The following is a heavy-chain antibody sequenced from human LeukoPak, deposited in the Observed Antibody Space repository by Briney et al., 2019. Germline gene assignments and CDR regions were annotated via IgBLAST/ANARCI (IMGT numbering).Heavy chain of an antibody. Sequence: SETLSLTCTVSGGSISSSSYYWGWIRQPPGKGLEWIGYIYYSGSTNYNPSLKSRVTISVDTSKNQFSLKLSSVTAADTAVYYCARHISRRYDFWSGYSDWFDPWGQGTLVTVSS. CDR2: IYYSGST. D-gene: IGHD3-3*01. V-gene: IGHV4-61*05. CDR3: ARHISRRYDFWSGYSDWFDP. CDR1: GGSISSSSYY. J-gene: IGHJ5*02.